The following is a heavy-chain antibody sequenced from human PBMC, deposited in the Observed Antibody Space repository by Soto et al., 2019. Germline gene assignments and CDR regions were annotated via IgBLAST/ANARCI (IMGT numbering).Heavy chain of an antibody. CDR1: GGSISSGGYY. V-gene: IGHV4-31*03. CDR3: ARDRAAAGPYYYYGMDV. D-gene: IGHD6-13*01. J-gene: IGHJ6*02. CDR2: IYYSGST. Sequence: SETLSLTCTVSGGSISSGGYYWSWIRQHPGKGLEWIGYIYYSGSTYYNPSLKSRVTISVDTSKNQFSLKLSSVTAADTAVYYCARDRAAAGPYYYYGMDVWGQGTTVTVS.